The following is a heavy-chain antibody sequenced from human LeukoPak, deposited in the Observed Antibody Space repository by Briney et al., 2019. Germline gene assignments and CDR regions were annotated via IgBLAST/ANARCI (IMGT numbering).Heavy chain of an antibody. J-gene: IGHJ4*02. Sequence: GRSLRLSCAASGFTFSTYAMHWVRQAPGKGLEWVAVISYDGSNKYYADSVKGRFTISRDNSKNTLYLQMNSLRAEDTAVYYCARGRFELYYFDYWGQGTLVTVSS. CDR2: ISYDGSNK. CDR3: ARGRFELYYFDY. V-gene: IGHV3-30-3*01. D-gene: IGHD3-10*01. CDR1: GFTFSTYA.